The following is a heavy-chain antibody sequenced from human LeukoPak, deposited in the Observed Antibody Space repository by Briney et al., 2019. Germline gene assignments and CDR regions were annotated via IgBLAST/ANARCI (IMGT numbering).Heavy chain of an antibody. V-gene: IGHV4-34*01. J-gene: IGHJ4*02. D-gene: IGHD3-9*01. Sequence: PSETLSLTCAVYGGSFSGYYWIWIRQPPGKGLEWIGEINHSGSTNYNPSLKSRVTISVDTSKNQFSLKLSSVTAADTAVYYCARHRPYDILTGYSPFDYWGQGTLVTVSS. CDR3: ARHRPYDILTGYSPFDY. CDR2: INHSGST. CDR1: GGSFSGYY.